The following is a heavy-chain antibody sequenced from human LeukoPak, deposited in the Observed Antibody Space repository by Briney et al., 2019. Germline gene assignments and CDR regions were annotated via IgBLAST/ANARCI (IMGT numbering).Heavy chain of an antibody. J-gene: IGHJ5*02. CDR3: ARVKVNDYSNYDGWFDP. V-gene: IGHV4-34*01. CDR1: GGSFSGYY. Sequence: PSETLSLTCAVYGGSFSGYYWSWIRQPPGKGLEWIGEINHSGSTNYNPSLKSRVTISVDTSKNQFSLKLSSVTAADTAVYYCARVKVNDYSNYDGWFDPWGQGTLVTVSS. D-gene: IGHD4-11*01. CDR2: INHSGST.